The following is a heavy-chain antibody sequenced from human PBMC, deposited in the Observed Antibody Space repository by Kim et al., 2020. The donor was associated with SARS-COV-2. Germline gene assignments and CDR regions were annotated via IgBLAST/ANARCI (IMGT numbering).Heavy chain of an antibody. CDR2: ISYDGSNK. CDR1: GFTFSSYG. V-gene: IGHV3-30*18. J-gene: IGHJ4*02. Sequence: GGSLRLSCAASGFTFSSYGMHWVRQAPGKGLEWVAVISYDGSNKYYADSVKGRFTISRDNSKNTLYLQMNSLRAEDTAVYYCAKETTEGYYFDYWGQGTLVTVSS. CDR3: AKETTEGYYFDY. D-gene: IGHD4-17*01.